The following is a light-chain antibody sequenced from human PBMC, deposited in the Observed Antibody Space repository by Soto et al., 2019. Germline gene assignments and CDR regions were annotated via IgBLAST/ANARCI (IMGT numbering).Light chain of an antibody. J-gene: IGLJ1*01. CDR3: NSFTTSSPYV. CDR1: TSDVGRYNY. Sequence: QSVLTQPASVSGSPGQSISISCTGTTSDVGRYNYVSWYQQHPGKAPKLMIYDVSYRPSWVSNRFSGSKSGITASLTISGLQAEDEEDYYCNSFTTSSPYVFGTGTKVTV. V-gene: IGLV2-14*03. CDR2: DVS.